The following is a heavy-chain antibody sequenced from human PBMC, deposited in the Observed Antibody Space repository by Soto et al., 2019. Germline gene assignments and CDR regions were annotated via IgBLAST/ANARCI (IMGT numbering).Heavy chain of an antibody. J-gene: IGHJ6*03. CDR1: GYSFRSND. CDR2: MNPKSGNT. CDR3: ARSENYYFYYMDV. Sequence: ASVKVSCKASGYSFRSNDINWVRQATGQGLEWMGWMNPKSGNTGYAQKFQGRVTMTRNTSITTAYMELSSLTSEDTAVYYCARSENYYFYYMDVWGKGTTVTVSS. V-gene: IGHV1-8*01.